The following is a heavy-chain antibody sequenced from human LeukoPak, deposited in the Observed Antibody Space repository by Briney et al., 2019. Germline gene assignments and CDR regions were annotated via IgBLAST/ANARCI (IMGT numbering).Heavy chain of an antibody. CDR2: ISKSSGTM. J-gene: IGHJ4*02. CDR3: ARDENWGFDY. V-gene: IGHV3-48*02. Sequence: QAGGSLRLSCAASGFTFSSYTMNWVRQAPGKGLEWVSYISKSSGTMSYADSVKGRFTISRDNAKNSLFLQMNSLRDEDTAVYYCARDENWGFDYWGQGTLVTVSS. CDR1: GFTFSSYT. D-gene: IGHD7-27*01.